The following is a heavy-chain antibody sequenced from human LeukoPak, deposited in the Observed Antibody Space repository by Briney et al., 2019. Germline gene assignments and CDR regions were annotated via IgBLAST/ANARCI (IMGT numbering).Heavy chain of an antibody. V-gene: IGHV1-46*01. J-gene: IGHJ4*02. D-gene: IGHD6-6*01. CDR2: INPSGGST. CDR3: ARDRPYSSSSGESYYFDY. CDR1: GYTFTGYY. Sequence: GASVKVSCKASGYTFTGYYMHWVRQAPGQGLEWMGIINPSGGSTSYAQKFQSRVTMTRDTSTSTVYMELSSLRSEDTAVYYCARDRPYSSSSGESYYFDYWGQGTLVTVSS.